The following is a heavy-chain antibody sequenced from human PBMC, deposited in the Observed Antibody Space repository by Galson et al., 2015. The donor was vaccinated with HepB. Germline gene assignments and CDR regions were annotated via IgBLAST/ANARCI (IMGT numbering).Heavy chain of an antibody. J-gene: IGHJ4*02. Sequence: SLRLSCAASGFTFSSYWMSWVRQAPGKGLEWVANIKQDGSEKYYVDSVKGRFTISRDNAKNSLYLQMNSLRAEDTAVYYCARDTLSGYDSHTLYYFDYWGQGTLVTVSS. V-gene: IGHV3-7*01. D-gene: IGHD5-12*01. CDR3: ARDTLSGYDSHTLYYFDY. CDR1: GFTFSSYW. CDR2: IKQDGSEK.